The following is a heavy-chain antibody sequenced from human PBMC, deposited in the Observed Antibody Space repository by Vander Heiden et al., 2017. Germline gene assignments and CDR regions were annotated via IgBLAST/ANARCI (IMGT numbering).Heavy chain of an antibody. CDR1: GFTFSRFW. CDR3: ARESAVERIAFDI. V-gene: IGHV3-74*03. CDR2: INSDGSST. J-gene: IGHJ3*02. Sequence: EVRLKESGGGLVQPGGSLRLSCSASGFTFSRFWMHWVRQAPGKGLVWVSRINSDGSSTMYADTVKGRFTISRDNAKNTVYLQMNSLRADDTAIYYCARESAVERIAFDIWGQGTMVTVSS. D-gene: IGHD2-2*01.